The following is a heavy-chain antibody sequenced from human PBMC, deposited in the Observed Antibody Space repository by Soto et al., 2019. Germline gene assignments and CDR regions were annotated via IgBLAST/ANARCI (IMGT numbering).Heavy chain of an antibody. CDR1: GGTFSSYA. D-gene: IGHD2-21*02. V-gene: IGHV1-69*01. CDR3: ARESEYGGNSFFDY. Sequence: QVQLVQSGAEVKKPGSSVKVSCKASGGTFSSYAISWVRQAPGQGLEWMGVIIPIFGTANYAQKSQGRVTITADESTSTAYMELSSLRSEDTAVYYCARESEYGGNSFFDYWGQGTLVTFAS. J-gene: IGHJ4*02. CDR2: IIPIFGTA.